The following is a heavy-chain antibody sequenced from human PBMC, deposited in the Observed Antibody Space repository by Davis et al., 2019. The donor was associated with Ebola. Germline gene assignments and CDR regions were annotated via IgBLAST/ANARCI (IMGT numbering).Heavy chain of an antibody. Sequence: GESLKISCAASGFTFSSYAMSWVRQAPGKGLEWVSAISGSGGSTYYADSVKGRFTISRDNSKNTLYLQMNSLRAEDTAVYYCARDSFKVGLFDYWGQGTLVTVSS. D-gene: IGHD2-2*01. CDR1: GFTFSSYA. J-gene: IGHJ4*02. CDR2: ISGSGGST. V-gene: IGHV3-23*01. CDR3: ARDSFKVGLFDY.